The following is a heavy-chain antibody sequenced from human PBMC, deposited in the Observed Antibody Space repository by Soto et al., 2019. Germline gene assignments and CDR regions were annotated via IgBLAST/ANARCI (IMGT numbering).Heavy chain of an antibody. CDR3: ATAEVDY. J-gene: IGHJ4*02. V-gene: IGHV3-74*01. CDR2: MNSDGSST. CDR1: GFTFGKYL. Sequence: GGSRRLSWAASGFTFGKYLMHWVRQAPGKGLEWVSRMNSDGSSTNYADSVKGRFTVSRDNAKNTLYLQMNSLRAEDTAVYYCATAEVDYWGPGTLVTVSS.